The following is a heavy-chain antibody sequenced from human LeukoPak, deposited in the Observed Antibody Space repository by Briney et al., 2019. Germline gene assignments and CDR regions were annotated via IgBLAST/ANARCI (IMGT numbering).Heavy chain of an antibody. CDR2: IYYSGST. CDR1: GGSISSYY. V-gene: IGHV4-59*01. Sequence: SETLSLTCTVSGGSISSYYWSWIRQPPGKGLEWIGYIYYSGSTNYPPSLKSRVTISVDTSKNQFSLKLSSVTAADTAVYYCARASYYYYGMDVWGQGTTVTVSS. J-gene: IGHJ6*02. CDR3: ARASYYYYGMDV.